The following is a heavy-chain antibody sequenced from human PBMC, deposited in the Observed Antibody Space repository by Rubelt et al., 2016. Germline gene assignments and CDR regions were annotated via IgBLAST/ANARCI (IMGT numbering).Heavy chain of an antibody. J-gene: IGHJ4*02. CDR2: MSYDGSNK. V-gene: IGHV3-30*18. Sequence: EFGGGVVQPGRSLRLSCAASGFTFSSYGMHWVRQAPGKGLEWVAVMSYDGSNKYYADSVKGQFTISRDNSKNTLYLQMNGLRAEDTAVYYCAKDSLRFLEWLLDYWGQGTLVTVSS. CDR3: AKDSLRFLEWLLDY. CDR1: GFTFSSYG. D-gene: IGHD3-3*01.